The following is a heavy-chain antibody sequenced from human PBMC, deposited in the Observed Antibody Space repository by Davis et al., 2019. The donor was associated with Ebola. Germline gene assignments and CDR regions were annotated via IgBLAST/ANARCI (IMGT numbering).Heavy chain of an antibody. D-gene: IGHD3-10*01. J-gene: IGHJ5*02. V-gene: IGHV4-34*01. Sequence: MPSETLSLTCTVSGGSISSYYWSWIRQPPGKGLEWIGEINHSGSTNYNPSLKSRVTISVDKSKNQFSLKLSSVTAEDTAVYYCARDGVENWFDPWGQGTLVTVSS. CDR3: ARDGVENWFDP. CDR2: INHSGST. CDR1: GGSISSYY.